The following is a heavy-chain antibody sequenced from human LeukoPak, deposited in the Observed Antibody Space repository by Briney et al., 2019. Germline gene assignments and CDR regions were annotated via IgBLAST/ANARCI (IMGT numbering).Heavy chain of an antibody. D-gene: IGHD2/OR15-2a*01. CDR3: ARSVIIVPNTSYYHYYMDV. CDR1: GYTFTSHA. CDR2: INGATGNT. J-gene: IGHJ6*02. Sequence: GASVKVSCKASGYTFTSHALHWVRQAPGESLEWMAWINGATGNTEYSQKFQARVTITRDTSASTAYMELSSLRSEDTAVYYCARSVIIVPNTSYYHYYMDVWGQGTTVTVSS. V-gene: IGHV1-3*01.